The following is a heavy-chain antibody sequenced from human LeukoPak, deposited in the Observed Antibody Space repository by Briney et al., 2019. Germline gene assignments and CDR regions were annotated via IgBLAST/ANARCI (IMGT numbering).Heavy chain of an antibody. CDR2: MYYSGTT. CDR1: GGSISSSSYY. Sequence: SETLSLTCTVSGGSISSSSYYWGWIRQPPGKGLEWIGSMYYSGTTFCNPFLKSRVTISGDTSKNQFSLKLSSVTAADTAVYYCAREGPDTAMVSVGDYWGQGTLVTVSS. J-gene: IGHJ4*02. V-gene: IGHV4-39*07. D-gene: IGHD5-18*01. CDR3: AREGPDTAMVSVGDY.